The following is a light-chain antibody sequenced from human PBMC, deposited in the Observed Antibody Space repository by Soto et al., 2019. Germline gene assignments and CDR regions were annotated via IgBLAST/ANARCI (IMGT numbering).Light chain of an antibody. CDR2: NVS. CDR3: SSYTRTNTLVI. V-gene: IGLV2-14*03. CDR1: NSDVGAYNF. J-gene: IGLJ2*01. Sequence: QSVLTQPASVSGSPGQSVTISCTGTNSDVGAYNFVSWYQQHPGTAPKLIIFNVSDRPSGSSDRFSGSKSGNTASLAISGLQAEDEGYYYCSSYTRTNTLVIFGGGTKVTVL.